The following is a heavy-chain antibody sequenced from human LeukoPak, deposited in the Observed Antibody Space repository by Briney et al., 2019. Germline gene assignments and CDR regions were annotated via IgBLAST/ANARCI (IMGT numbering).Heavy chain of an antibody. V-gene: IGHV3-23*01. J-gene: IGHJ3*01. CDR2: LNGLSGGT. D-gene: IGHD1-1*01. CDR3: AKGTSLFYDAFDV. Sequence: GGSLRLSCAGTGFIFSSYAMSWVRQAPGKGLEWVSTLNGLSGGTDCADSVKGRFTISRDRSKNMLYLQMNSLRAENTALYYCAKGTSLFYDAFDVWGQGTMVTVSS. CDR1: GFIFSSYA.